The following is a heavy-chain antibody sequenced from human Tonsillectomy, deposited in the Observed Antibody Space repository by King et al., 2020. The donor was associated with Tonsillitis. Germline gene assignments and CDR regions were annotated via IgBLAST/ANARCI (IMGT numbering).Heavy chain of an antibody. D-gene: IGHD6-19*01. CDR1: GFTFSGYA. V-gene: IGHV3-64D*06. CDR2: ISGDGGST. J-gene: IGHJ4*02. Sequence: VQLVESGGGLVQPGGSLRLSCSASGFTFSGYAMHWVRQAGGKGLEYVSAISGDGGSTNYADSVKGRFTISRDNSKNTVYLQMSSLRVDDAAVYYCVKATVAGTGYADGWGKGTLVAVSS. CDR3: VKATVAGTGYADG.